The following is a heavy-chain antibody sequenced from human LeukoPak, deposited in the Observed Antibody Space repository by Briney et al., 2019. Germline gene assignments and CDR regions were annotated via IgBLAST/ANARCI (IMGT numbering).Heavy chain of an antibody. CDR2: RSLYYSGTT. D-gene: IGHD5-12*01. CDR3: ARSLVDIVATLVGGNWFDP. Sequence: SETLSLTCTVSGGSIRSSSYYWGWIRQPPGKGLEWIGSRSLYYSGTTYYNPSLKSRVTISGDTSKNQFSLKLSSVTAADTAVYYCARSLVDIVATLVGGNWFDPWGQGTLVTVSS. CDR1: GGSIRSSSYY. J-gene: IGHJ5*02. V-gene: IGHV4-39*07.